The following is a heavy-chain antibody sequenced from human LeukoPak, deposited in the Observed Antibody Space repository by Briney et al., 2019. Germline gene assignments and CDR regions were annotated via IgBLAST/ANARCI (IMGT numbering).Heavy chain of an antibody. V-gene: IGHV1-2*02. J-gene: IGHJ4*02. CDR1: GYTFTGYY. Sequence: ASVKVSCKASGYTFTGYYMHWVRQAPGQGLEWMGWINPNSGGTNYAQKFQGRVTMTRDTSISTAYMELSSLRSEDTAVYYCAREDSPMIYGYWGQGTLVTVSS. D-gene: IGHD3-22*01. CDR2: INPNSGGT. CDR3: AREDSPMIYGY.